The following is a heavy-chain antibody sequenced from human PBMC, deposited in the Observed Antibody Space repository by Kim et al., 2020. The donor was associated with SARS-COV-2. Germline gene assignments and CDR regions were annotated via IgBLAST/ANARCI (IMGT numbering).Heavy chain of an antibody. Sequence: GGSLRLSCAASGFTFSDYYMTWIRQAPGKGLEWVSYISSSGSYVNYEDSVKGRFAISRDNAKNSLYLQMSSLRAEDTALYYCARVPFGDLSAYYFDLWGQGTLVTVSS. CDR3: ARVPFGDLSAYYFDL. CDR2: ISSSGSYV. CDR1: GFTFSDYY. J-gene: IGHJ4*02. V-gene: IGHV3-11*01. D-gene: IGHD3-10*01.